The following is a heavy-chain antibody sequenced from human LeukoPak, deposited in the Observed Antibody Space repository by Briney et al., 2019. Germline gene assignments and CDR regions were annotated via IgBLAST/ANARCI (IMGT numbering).Heavy chain of an antibody. CDR2: INHSGST. CDR1: GGSFSGYY. Sequence: SETLSLTCAVYGGSFSGYYWSWIRQPPGKGLERVGEINHSGSTNYSQSLKSRVTMSVDTSKNQFSLKLSSVTAADTAMYYCARVGVQIVVVPAATTQTTYYYYMDVWDKGTTVTVSS. D-gene: IGHD2-2*01. V-gene: IGHV4-34*01. J-gene: IGHJ6*03. CDR3: ARVGVQIVVVPAATTQTTYYYYMDV.